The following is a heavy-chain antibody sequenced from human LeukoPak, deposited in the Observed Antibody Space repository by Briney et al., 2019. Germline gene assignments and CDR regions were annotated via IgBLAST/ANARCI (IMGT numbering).Heavy chain of an antibody. CDR2: ISYDGSNK. CDR1: GFTFNRYG. CDR3: ARAGGDPFDYYYQMDV. D-gene: IGHD3-16*01. Sequence: GGSLRLSCAASGFTFNRYGMHWVRQAPGKGLEWVAVISYDGSNKYYVDSVKGRFTISRDNAKKSLYLQMNSLRAEDTALYYCARAGGDPFDYYYQMDVWGKGTTVTVSS. J-gene: IGHJ6*03. V-gene: IGHV3-30*03.